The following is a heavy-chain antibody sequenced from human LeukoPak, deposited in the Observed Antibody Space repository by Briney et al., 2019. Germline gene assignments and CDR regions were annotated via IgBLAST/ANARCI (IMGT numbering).Heavy chain of an antibody. D-gene: IGHD4/OR15-4a*01. V-gene: IGHV3-21*01. CDR1: GFSFSSYS. CDR2: ISSSGSYI. J-gene: IGHJ3*02. CDR3: ARSDYRAFDI. Sequence: PGGSLSLSCVASGFSFSSYSMNWVRQAPGKGLEWVSSISSSGSYIDYADSVRGRFSISRDNAKKSLYLQMNSLRAEDTAVYYCARSDYRAFDIWGQGTMVTVSS.